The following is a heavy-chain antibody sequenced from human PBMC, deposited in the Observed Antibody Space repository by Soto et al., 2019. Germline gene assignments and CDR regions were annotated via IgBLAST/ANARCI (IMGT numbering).Heavy chain of an antibody. D-gene: IGHD6-13*01. CDR2: IYYSGST. V-gene: IGHV4-31*03. CDR3: AREKRPGPGIAAAGDIYYYYYGMDV. J-gene: IGHJ6*02. Sequence: SETLSLTCTVSGGSISSGGYYWSWIRQHPGKGLEWIGYIYYSGSTYYNPSLKSRVTISVDTSKNQFSLKLSSVTAADTAVYYCAREKRPGPGIAAAGDIYYYYYGMDVWGQGSTVTVSS. CDR1: GGSISSGGYY.